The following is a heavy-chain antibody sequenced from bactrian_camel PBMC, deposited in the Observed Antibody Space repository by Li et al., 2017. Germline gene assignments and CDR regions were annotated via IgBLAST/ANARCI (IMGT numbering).Heavy chain of an antibody. V-gene: IGHV3S36*01. CDR2: INGAGDMP. CDR1: GYAHGYYC. J-gene: IGHJ6*01. D-gene: IGHD1*01. Sequence: QLVESGGGSVQAGGSLRLSCVASGYAHGYYCMGWFRQAPGKEREGVASINGAGDMPFYADSVKGRFTISQAAAKNTLYLQMNSLKLEDSAVYYCAAGASILRCGRLFARDFGYWGQGTQVTVS. CDR3: AAGASILRCGRLFARDFGY.